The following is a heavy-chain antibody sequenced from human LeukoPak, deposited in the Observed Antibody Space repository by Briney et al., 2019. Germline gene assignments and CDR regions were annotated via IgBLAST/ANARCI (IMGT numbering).Heavy chain of an antibody. CDR2: ISFDGSNE. CDR3: ARDRPNCSSPTCYRYYFMDV. V-gene: IGHV3-30-3*01. Sequence: PGGSPRLSCAASGFTFSTYIMHWVRQAPGKGLEWVAVISFDGSNEFYADSVKGRFTISRDHSKNTLYLQMNSLRAEDTAVYYCARDRPNCSSPTCYRYYFMDVWGKGTTVTVSS. D-gene: IGHD2-2*02. J-gene: IGHJ6*03. CDR1: GFTFSTYI.